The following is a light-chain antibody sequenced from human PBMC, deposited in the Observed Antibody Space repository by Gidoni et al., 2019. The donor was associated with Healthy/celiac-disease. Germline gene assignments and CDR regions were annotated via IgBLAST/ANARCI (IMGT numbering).Light chain of an antibody. J-gene: IGKJ1*01. CDR1: QSVSSSY. V-gene: IGKV3-20*01. Sequence: EIVLTQSPGTLSLSPGESATLSCRASQSVSSSYLAWYQQKPGQAPRLLIYGASSRATGIPGRFSGSGSGTDFTLTISRLEPEDFAVYYCQQYGSSPTWTFGQGTKVEIK. CDR3: QQYGSSPTWT. CDR2: GAS.